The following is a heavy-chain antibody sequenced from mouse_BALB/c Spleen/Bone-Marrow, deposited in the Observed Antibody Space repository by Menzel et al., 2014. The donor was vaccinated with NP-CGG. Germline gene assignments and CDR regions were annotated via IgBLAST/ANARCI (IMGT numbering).Heavy chain of an antibody. CDR2: IDPYYGGI. V-gene: IGHV1-39*01. D-gene: IGHD2-14*01. CDR3: ARSIEYRPLTY. J-gene: IGHJ3*01. CDR1: GYSFTGYN. Sequence: EVKLMESGPELEKPGASVKISCKASGYSFTGYNMNWVKQTNGKSLEWIGNIDPYYGGISYNQKFKDKATLTVDKSSSTAYMQLKSLTSEDSAVYYCARSIEYRPLTYWGQGTLVTVSA.